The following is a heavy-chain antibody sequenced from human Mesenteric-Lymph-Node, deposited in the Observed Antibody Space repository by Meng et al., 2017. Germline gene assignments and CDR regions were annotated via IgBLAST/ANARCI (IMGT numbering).Heavy chain of an antibody. CDR1: GGSISSYY. CDR2: IYTSGST. CDR3: EIVLPYSSGIHRAFDI. Sequence: SETLSLTCTVSGGSISSYYWSWIRQPPGKGLEWIGRIYTSGSTNYNPSLKSRVTISVDTSKNQFSLKLSSVTAADTAVYYCEIVLPYSSGIHRAFDIWGQGTMVTVSS. V-gene: IGHV4-4*07. D-gene: IGHD6-19*01. J-gene: IGHJ3*02.